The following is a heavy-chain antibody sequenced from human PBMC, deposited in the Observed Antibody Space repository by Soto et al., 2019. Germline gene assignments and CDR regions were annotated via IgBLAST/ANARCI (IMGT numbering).Heavy chain of an antibody. CDR3: ARDGGRRIGRKSNYGMDV. D-gene: IGHD2-15*01. CDR2: IYYSGST. J-gene: IGHJ6*02. Sequence: SETLSLTCTVSGGSISSGGYYWSWIRQHPGKGLEWIGYIYYSGSTYYNPSLKSRVTISVDTSKNQFSLKLSSVTAADTAVYYCARDGGRRIGRKSNYGMDVWGQGTTVTVSS. V-gene: IGHV4-31*03. CDR1: GGSISSGGYY.